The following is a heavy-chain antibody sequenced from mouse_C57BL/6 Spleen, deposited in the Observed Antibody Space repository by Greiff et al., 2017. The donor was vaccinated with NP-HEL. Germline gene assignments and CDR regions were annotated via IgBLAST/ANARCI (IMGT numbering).Heavy chain of an antibody. CDR1: GYTFTSYG. J-gene: IGHJ3*01. V-gene: IGHV1-81*01. CDR2: IYPRSGNT. CDR3: ARSPGPAYYSNYEGWFAY. Sequence: QVQLQQSGAELARPGASVKLSCKASGYTFTSYGISWVKQRTGQGLEWIGEIYPRSGNTYYNEKFKGKATLTADKSSSTAYMELRSLTSEDSAVYFCARSPGPAYYSNYEGWFAYWGQGTLVTVSA. D-gene: IGHD2-5*01.